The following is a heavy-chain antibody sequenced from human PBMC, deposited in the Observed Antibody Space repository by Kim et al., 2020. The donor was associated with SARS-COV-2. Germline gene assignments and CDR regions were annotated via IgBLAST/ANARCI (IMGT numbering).Heavy chain of an antibody. Sequence: GGSLRLSCAASGFTFSSYWMSWVRQAPGKGLEWVANIKQDGSEKYYVDSVKGRFTISRDNAKNSLYLQMNSLRAEDTAVYYCARAGTYCGGDCYYNYYYGMDVWGQGTTVTVSS. J-gene: IGHJ6*02. D-gene: IGHD2-21*02. CDR1: GFTFSSYW. V-gene: IGHV3-7*01. CDR3: ARAGTYCGGDCYYNYYYGMDV. CDR2: IKQDGSEK.